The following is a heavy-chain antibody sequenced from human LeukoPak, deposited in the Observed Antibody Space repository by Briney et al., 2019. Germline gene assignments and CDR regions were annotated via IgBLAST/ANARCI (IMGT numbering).Heavy chain of an antibody. D-gene: IGHD3-10*01. Sequence: PSETLSLTCTVSGGSISSGGYYWSWIRQPPGKGLEWIGYIYYSGSTNYNPSLKSRVTISVDTSKNQFSLKLSSVTAADTAVYYCARVTYGSGEFWFDPWGQGTLVTVSS. V-gene: IGHV4-61*08. CDR2: IYYSGST. CDR3: ARVTYGSGEFWFDP. CDR1: GGSISSGGYY. J-gene: IGHJ5*02.